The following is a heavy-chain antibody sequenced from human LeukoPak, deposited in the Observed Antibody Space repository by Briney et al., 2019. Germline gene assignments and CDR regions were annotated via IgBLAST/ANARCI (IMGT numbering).Heavy chain of an antibody. Sequence: PGGSLRLSCAVSGFTFSSYWMHWVRQPSGKGLVWVSRINRDGSGTSYVDSVKGRFTISRDNAKNTVYLQMNSLRAEDTAVYYCARDSNYGMDVWGQGTTVTVSS. J-gene: IGHJ6*02. CDR1: GFTFSSYW. CDR2: INRDGSGT. CDR3: ARDSNYGMDV. V-gene: IGHV3-74*01.